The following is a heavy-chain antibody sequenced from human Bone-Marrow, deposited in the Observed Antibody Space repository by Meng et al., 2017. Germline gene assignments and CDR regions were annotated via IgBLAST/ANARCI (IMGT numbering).Heavy chain of an antibody. CDR3: ARGPTTMAHDFDY. D-gene: IGHD4-11*01. Sequence: GQLQESGPGLVKPSPTLSLPCPVSGGSISSGGYYWSWIRQHPGKGLEWIGYIYYSGSTYYNPSLESRATISVDTSQNNLSLKLSSVTAADSAVYYCARGPTTMAHDFDYWGQGTLVTVSS. J-gene: IGHJ4*02. CDR1: GGSISSGGYY. V-gene: IGHV4-31*03. CDR2: IYYSGST.